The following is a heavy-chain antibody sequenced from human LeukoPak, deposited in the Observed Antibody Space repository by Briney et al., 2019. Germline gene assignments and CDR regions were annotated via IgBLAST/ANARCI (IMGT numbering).Heavy chain of an antibody. V-gene: IGHV4-39*07. CDR2: IYYSGST. Sequence: SETLSLTCTVSGGSISSSSYYWGWIRQPPGKGLEWIGSIYYSGSTYYNPSLKSRVTISVDTSKNQFSLKLSSVTAADTAVYYCARSTVTSTALWFDPWGQGTLVTVSS. CDR3: ARSTVTSTALWFDP. D-gene: IGHD4-17*01. CDR1: GGSISSSSYY. J-gene: IGHJ5*02.